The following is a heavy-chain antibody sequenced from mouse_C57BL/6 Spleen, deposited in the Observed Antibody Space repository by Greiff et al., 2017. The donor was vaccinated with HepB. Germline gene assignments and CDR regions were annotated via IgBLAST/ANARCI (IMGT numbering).Heavy chain of an antibody. D-gene: IGHD2-4*01. V-gene: IGHV1-55*01. CDR1: GYTFTSYW. CDR2: IYPGSGST. CDR3: ARSGYYEYDKTSYYFDY. Sequence: QVQLQQPGAELVKPGASVKMSCKASGYTFTSYWITWVKQRPGQGLEWIGDIYPGSGSTNYNEKFKSKATLTVDTSSSTAYMQLSSLTSEDSAVYYCARSGYYEYDKTSYYFDYWGQGTTLTVSS. J-gene: IGHJ2*01.